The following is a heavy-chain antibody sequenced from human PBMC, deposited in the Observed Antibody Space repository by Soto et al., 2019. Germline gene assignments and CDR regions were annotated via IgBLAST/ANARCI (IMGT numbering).Heavy chain of an antibody. CDR1: GGSISSYY. CDR2: VYYSGST. D-gene: IGHD6-19*01. J-gene: IGHJ4*02. Sequence: QVQLQESGPGLVKPSETLSLTCTVSGGSISSYYWSWIRQPPGKGLEWIASVYYSGSTNYNPSLKSRGTLSMXTSKNQFSLKMSSVTAADTAVYYCASSSGWYYFDYWGQGTLVIVSS. CDR3: ASSSGWYYFDY. V-gene: IGHV4-59*01.